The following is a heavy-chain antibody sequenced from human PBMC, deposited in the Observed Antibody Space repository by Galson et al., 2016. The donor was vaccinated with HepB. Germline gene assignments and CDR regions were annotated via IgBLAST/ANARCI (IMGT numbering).Heavy chain of an antibody. CDR2: ISYDGNRK. Sequence: SLRLSCAASGFSFSSYAMHWVRQAPGKGLEWVAVISYDGNRKYYVDSVKGRFTISRDNFRNTLYLQMNSLRAEDTAVYYCARESDTAMGYYFDYWGQGTLVTVSS. CDR3: ARESDTAMGYYFDY. V-gene: IGHV3-30-3*01. CDR1: GFSFSSYA. J-gene: IGHJ4*02. D-gene: IGHD5-18*01.